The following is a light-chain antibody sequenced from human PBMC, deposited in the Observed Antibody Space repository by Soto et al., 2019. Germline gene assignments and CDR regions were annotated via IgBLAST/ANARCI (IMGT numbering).Light chain of an antibody. CDR3: QQYNSYSYT. CDR2: KAS. V-gene: IGKV1-5*03. J-gene: IGKJ2*01. Sequence: DLQMTQSPSTLSASVGDRVTITCRASQSINIWLAWYQQKPGKAPKVLIYKASSLESGVPSRFSGSGSGTEFTLTISSLQPDDFATYYCQQYNSYSYTFGQGTKLEIK. CDR1: QSINIW.